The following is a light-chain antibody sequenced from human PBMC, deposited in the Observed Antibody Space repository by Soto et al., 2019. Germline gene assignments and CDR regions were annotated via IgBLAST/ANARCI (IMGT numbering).Light chain of an antibody. V-gene: IGLV2-14*01. J-gene: IGLJ2*01. CDR3: SSYTSSSTLVV. Sequence: QSALTQPASVSGSPGQSITISCTGTSSDVGGYNYVSWYQQPPGKAPKLMIYDVSNRPSGVSNRFSGSKSGNTASLTISGLPAEDEADYYCSSYTSSSTLVVFGGGTKLTVL. CDR2: DVS. CDR1: SSDVGGYNY.